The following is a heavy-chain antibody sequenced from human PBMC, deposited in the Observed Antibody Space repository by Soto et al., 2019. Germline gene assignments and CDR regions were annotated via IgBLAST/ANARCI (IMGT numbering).Heavy chain of an antibody. V-gene: IGHV1-69*12. D-gene: IGHD1-1*01. J-gene: IGHJ4*02. Sequence: QVQLVQSGAEVKRPGSSVKVSCKTSGGTFSTLAINWVRQAPGQGLEWMGGIIPIFETPNSAQKFQGRVTITADESTKTFFLELSSLRSEDTAVYYCAKMRYNNGDLEGYFDSWGQGTLVTVSS. CDR2: IIPIFETP. CDR3: AKMRYNNGDLEGYFDS. CDR1: GGTFSTLA.